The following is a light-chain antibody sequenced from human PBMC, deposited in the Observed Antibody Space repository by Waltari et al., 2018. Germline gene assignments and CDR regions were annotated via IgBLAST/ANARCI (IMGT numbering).Light chain of an antibody. Sequence: EIVLTQSPATLSLSPGERATLPCRASQCVSSYLAWDQQKPGQAPRLLIYDASNRATGIPTRFSGSGSGTDFTLTISSLEPEDFAVYYCQQRSNWLITFGQGTRLEIK. CDR3: QQRSNWLIT. J-gene: IGKJ5*01. CDR2: DAS. CDR1: QCVSSY. V-gene: IGKV3-11*01.